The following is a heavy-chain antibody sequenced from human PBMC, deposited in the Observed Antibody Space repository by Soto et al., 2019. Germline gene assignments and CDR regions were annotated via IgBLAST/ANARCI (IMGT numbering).Heavy chain of an antibody. CDR2: ISAYNGNT. CDR1: GYTFTSYG. CDR3: ARDHPDIVATIVLLGYFDY. D-gene: IGHD5-12*01. V-gene: IGHV1-18*04. J-gene: IGHJ4*02. Sequence: QVPLVQSGAEVKKPGASVKVSCKASGYTFTSYGISWVRQAPGQGLEWMGWISAYNGNTNYAQKLQGRVTRTTDTSTSTAYMELRSLRSDDTAVYYCARDHPDIVATIVLLGYFDYWGQGTLVTVSS.